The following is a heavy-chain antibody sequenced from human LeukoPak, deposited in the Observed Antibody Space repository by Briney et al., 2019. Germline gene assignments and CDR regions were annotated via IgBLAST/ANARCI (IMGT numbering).Heavy chain of an antibody. V-gene: IGHV3-21*01. J-gene: IGHJ4*02. CDR2: ISSSSSYI. Sequence: GGSLRLSCAASGFTFSSYSMNWVRQAPGKGVEWVSSISSSSSYIYYADSVKGRFTISRDNAKNSLYLQMNSLRAEDTAVYYCARGVAVAGNDYWGQGTLVTVSS. CDR3: ARGVAVAGNDY. D-gene: IGHD6-19*01. CDR1: GFTFSSYS.